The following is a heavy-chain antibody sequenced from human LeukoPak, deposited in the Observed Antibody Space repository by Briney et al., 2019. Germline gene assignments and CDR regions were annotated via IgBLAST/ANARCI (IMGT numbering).Heavy chain of an antibody. CDR3: SRDYDILTGYPYYFDY. J-gene: IGHJ4*02. CDR2: ISAYNGNT. D-gene: IGHD3-9*01. Sequence: ASVKVSCKASGYTFTSYGISWVRRAPGQGLERMGWISAYNGNTNYAQKLQGRVTMTTDTSTSTAYMELRSLRSDDTAVYYCSRDYDILTGYPYYFDYWGQGTLVTVSS. CDR1: GYTFTSYG. V-gene: IGHV1-18*01.